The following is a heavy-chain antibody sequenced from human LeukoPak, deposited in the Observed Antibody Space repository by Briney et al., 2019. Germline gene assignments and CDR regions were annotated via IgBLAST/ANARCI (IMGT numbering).Heavy chain of an antibody. V-gene: IGHV4-4*07. CDR3: AREGTRGEQLRDAAFDY. CDR2: IYSSGST. D-gene: IGHD1-26*01. CDR1: GGSISSYY. J-gene: IGHJ4*02. Sequence: SETLSLTCSVSGGSISSYYWSWIRQPAGKGLEWIGRIYSSGSTNYNPSLESRVTMSVDTSKNQFSLKVTSVTAADTAVYYCAREGTRGEQLRDAAFDYWGRGTLVSVPS.